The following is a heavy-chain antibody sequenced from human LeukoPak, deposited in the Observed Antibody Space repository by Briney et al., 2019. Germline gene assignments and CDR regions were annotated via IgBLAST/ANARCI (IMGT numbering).Heavy chain of an antibody. D-gene: IGHD3-9*01. CDR2: IYYSGST. J-gene: IGHJ4*02. CDR3: ARVNYDILTGYYRFDY. V-gene: IGHV4-59*01. CDR1: GGSISSYY. Sequence: SETLSLTCTVSGGSISSYYWSWIRQPPGKGLEWIGYIYYSGSTNYNPSLKRRVTISVDTSKNQFSLKLSSVTAADTAVYYCARVNYDILTGYYRFDYWGQGTLVTVSS.